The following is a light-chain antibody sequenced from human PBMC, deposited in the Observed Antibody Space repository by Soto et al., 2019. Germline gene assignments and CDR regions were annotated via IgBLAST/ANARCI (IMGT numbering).Light chain of an antibody. J-gene: IGLJ1*01. Sequence: QSVLTQPPSASGTPGQRVTISCSGSSSNIGSNTVNWYQQLPGTAPKLLIYSNNQRPSGVPDRFSRSKSGTSASLAISGLQCEDEADYYCAAWDDSLNVYVFGTGTKVTVL. CDR2: SNN. V-gene: IGLV1-44*01. CDR1: SSNIGSNT. CDR3: AAWDDSLNVYV.